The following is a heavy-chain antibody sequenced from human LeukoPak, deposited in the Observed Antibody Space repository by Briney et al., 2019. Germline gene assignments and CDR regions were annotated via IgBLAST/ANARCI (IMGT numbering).Heavy chain of an antibody. D-gene: IGHD3-16*01. CDR2: IYYSGST. V-gene: IGHV4-39*01. CDR3: VRGSTLRHYQY. Sequence: SETLSLTCTVSGGSISSSTCYWGWIRRPPGKGLEWIGSIYYSGSTYYNPSLKSRVTVSVDTSKNQFALKLSSVTAADTAVYYCVRGSTLRHYQYWGQGTLVTVSS. J-gene: IGHJ4*02. CDR1: GGSISSSTCY.